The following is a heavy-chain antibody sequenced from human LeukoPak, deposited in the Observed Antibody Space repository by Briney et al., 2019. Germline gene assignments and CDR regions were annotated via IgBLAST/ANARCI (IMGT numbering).Heavy chain of an antibody. Sequence: GGSLRLSCIGSGFTFSSYNMNWVRQAPGKGLEWVSSISSSSSYIYYADSVKGRFTISRDNAKNSLYLQMNSLRVEDTAVYYCARGPGWYPLDYWGQGTLVTVSS. V-gene: IGHV3-21*01. D-gene: IGHD2-15*01. CDR1: GFTFSSYN. J-gene: IGHJ4*02. CDR2: ISSSSSYI. CDR3: ARGPGWYPLDY.